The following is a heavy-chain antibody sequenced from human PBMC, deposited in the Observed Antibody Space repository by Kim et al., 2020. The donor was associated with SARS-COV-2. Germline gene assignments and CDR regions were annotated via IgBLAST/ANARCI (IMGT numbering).Heavy chain of an antibody. V-gene: IGHV1-3*01. Sequence: ASVKVSCKTSGHFFTRDSIHWVRQAPGQGLEWMGGIDCGNGNTIYSQKFQGRVTFTTDTSASTAYMELSFLRSEDSAVYYCLGGFSFDYWGQGTLVTASS. CDR2: IDCGNGNT. CDR1: GHFFTRDS. D-gene: IGHD3-16*01. CDR3: LGGFSFDY. J-gene: IGHJ4*02.